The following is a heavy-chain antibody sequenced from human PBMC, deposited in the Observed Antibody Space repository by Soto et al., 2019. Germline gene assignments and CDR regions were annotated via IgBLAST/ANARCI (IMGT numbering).Heavy chain of an antibody. D-gene: IGHD3-16*01. Sequence: ASVKVSCKASGYTFTGYYMHWVRQAPGQGLEWMGWTNPNSGGTNYAQKFQGWVTMTRDTSISTAYMELSRLRSDDTAVYYCARGGGSQTRYGMDVWGQGTTVTVSS. J-gene: IGHJ6*02. CDR2: TNPNSGGT. CDR1: GYTFTGYY. V-gene: IGHV1-2*04. CDR3: ARGGGSQTRYGMDV.